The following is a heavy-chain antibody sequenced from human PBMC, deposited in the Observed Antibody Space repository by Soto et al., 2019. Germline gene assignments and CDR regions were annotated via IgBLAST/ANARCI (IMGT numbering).Heavy chain of an antibody. CDR2: ISGSGGST. J-gene: IGHJ4*02. CDR1: GFTFSSYA. V-gene: IGHV3-23*01. Sequence: AGGSLRLSCAASGFTFSSYAMSWVRQAPGKGLEWVSAISGSGGSTYYADSVKGRFTISRDNSKNTLYLQMNSLRAEDTAVYYCAKESPAYYDYIWGSYRPGIFDYWGQGTLVTVSS. CDR3: AKESPAYYDYIWGSYRPGIFDY. D-gene: IGHD3-16*02.